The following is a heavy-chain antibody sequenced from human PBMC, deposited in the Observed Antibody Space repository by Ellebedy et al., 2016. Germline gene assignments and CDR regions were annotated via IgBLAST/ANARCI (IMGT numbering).Heavy chain of an antibody. CDR2: INPGERT. CDR3: SRDRGGAAQEC. V-gene: IGHV4-34*01. CDR1: GGSFSGYF. Sequence: SETLSLTCAVYGGSFSGYFWTWIRQPPGKGLEWIGEINPGERTNYNPSLKSRVTISADTSKNHFSLTLASVTAADTAVYYCSRDRGGAAQECWGQGTLVTVSS. J-gene: IGHJ4*02. D-gene: IGHD1-26*01.